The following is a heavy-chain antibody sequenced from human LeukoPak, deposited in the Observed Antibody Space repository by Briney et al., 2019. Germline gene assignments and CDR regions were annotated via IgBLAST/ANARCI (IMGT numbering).Heavy chain of an antibody. J-gene: IGHJ3*02. D-gene: IGHD2-15*01. Sequence: GGSLRLSCAASGFTVSSNYTTWVRQAPGKGLEWVSVIYSGGSTYYADSVKGRFTLSRDNAKNSLYLQMHSLRAEDTAVYYCVRWYDAFDIWGQGTMVTVSS. V-gene: IGHV3-66*01. CDR2: IYSGGST. CDR1: GFTVSSNY. CDR3: VRWYDAFDI.